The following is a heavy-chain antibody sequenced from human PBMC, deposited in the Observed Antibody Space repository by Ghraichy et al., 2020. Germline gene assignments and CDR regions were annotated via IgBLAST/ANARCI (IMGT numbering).Heavy chain of an antibody. CDR3: AKDHPDYGDYRNAYYYYYYGMDV. CDR2: ISYDGSNK. Sequence: GGSLRLSCAASGFTFSSYGMHWVRQAPGKGLEWVAVISYDGSNKYYADSVKGRFTISRDNSKNTLYLQMNSLRAEDTAVYYCAKDHPDYGDYRNAYYYYYYGMDVWGQGTTVTVSS. CDR1: GFTFSSYG. J-gene: IGHJ6*02. D-gene: IGHD4-17*01. V-gene: IGHV3-30*18.